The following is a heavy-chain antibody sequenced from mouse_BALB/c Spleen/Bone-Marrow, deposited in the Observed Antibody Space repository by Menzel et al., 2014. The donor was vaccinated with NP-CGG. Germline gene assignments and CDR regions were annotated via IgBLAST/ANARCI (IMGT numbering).Heavy chain of an antibody. Sequence: VKLQESGAELVRPGSSVKISCKASGYAFSSYWMNWVKQRPGQGLEWIGQIYPGDGDTNYNGKFKGKATLTADESSSTAYMQLSSLTSEDSAVYFCARLDGYYPYYAMDYWGQGTSVTVSS. CDR3: ARLDGYYPYYAMDY. CDR2: IYPGDGDT. V-gene: IGHV1-80*01. CDR1: GYAFSSYW. D-gene: IGHD2-3*01. J-gene: IGHJ4*01.